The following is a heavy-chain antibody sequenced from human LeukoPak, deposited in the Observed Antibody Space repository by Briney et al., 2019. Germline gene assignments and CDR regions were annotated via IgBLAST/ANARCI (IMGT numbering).Heavy chain of an antibody. V-gene: IGHV3-53*04. CDR3: ARGVLGYSYGFDC. CDR1: GFTVSSNY. D-gene: IGHD5-18*01. J-gene: IGHJ4*02. CDR2: IFSGGTT. Sequence: GGSLRLSCAASGFTVSSNYMSWVRQAPGKGLEWVSVIFSGGTTYYADSVKSRFTISRHNSENTLYLQMNSLRGEDTAVYYCARGVLGYSYGFDCWGQGTLVTVSS.